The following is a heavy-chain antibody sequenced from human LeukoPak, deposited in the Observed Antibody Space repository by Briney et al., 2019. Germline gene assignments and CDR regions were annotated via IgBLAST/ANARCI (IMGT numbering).Heavy chain of an antibody. CDR3: AKEGSSWYYFDY. CDR2: ISYDGSNK. Sequence: PGRSLRLSCAASGFTFSSYAMHWVRQAPGKGLEWVAVISYDGSNKYYADSVKGRFTISRDNSKNTLYLQMNSLRAEDTAVYYCAKEGSSWYYFDYWGQGTLVTVSS. V-gene: IGHV3-30*04. D-gene: IGHD6-13*01. J-gene: IGHJ4*02. CDR1: GFTFSSYA.